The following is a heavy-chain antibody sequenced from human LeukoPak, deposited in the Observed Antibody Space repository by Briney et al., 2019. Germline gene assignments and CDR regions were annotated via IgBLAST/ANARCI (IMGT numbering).Heavy chain of an antibody. CDR3: ARDPYGRIGGIDY. V-gene: IGHV4-59*01. CDR1: GVSISSYY. Sequence: SETLSLTCTVSGVSISSYYWSWIRQPPGKGLEWIGYIYYSGSTNYNPSLKSRVTMSVDTSKNQFSLKLSSVTAADTAVYYCARDPYGRIGGIDYWGQGTLVTVSS. J-gene: IGHJ4*02. CDR2: IYYSGST. D-gene: IGHD4-17*01.